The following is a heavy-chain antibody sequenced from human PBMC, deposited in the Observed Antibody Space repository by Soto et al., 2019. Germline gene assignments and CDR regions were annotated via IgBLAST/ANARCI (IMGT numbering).Heavy chain of an antibody. CDR1: GGSVSSGSYY. CDR3: AREIKQLVAGSRYYYYYGMDV. Sequence: PSETLSLTCIVSGGSVSSGSYYWSWIRQPPGKGLEWIGYISYSGSTNYNPSLKSRVTISVDTSKNQFSLKLSSVTAADTAVYYCAREIKQLVAGSRYYYYYGMDVWGQGTTVTV. V-gene: IGHV4-61*01. D-gene: IGHD6-6*01. J-gene: IGHJ6*02. CDR2: ISYSGST.